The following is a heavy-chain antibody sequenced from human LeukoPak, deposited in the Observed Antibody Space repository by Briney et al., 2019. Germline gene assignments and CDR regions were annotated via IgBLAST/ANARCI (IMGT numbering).Heavy chain of an antibody. D-gene: IGHD1-1*01. CDR3: ARVQLERQDKWAFDI. J-gene: IGHJ3*02. V-gene: IGHV1-8*01. Sequence: ASVRVSCKASGYTFTNYEINWVRQATGQGLEWMGWMNPKSGNTGYAQKFQGRVTMTRSTSISTAYMELSSLRSEDTAVYYCARVQLERQDKWAFDIWGQGTMVTVSA. CDR1: GYTFTNYE. CDR2: MNPKSGNT.